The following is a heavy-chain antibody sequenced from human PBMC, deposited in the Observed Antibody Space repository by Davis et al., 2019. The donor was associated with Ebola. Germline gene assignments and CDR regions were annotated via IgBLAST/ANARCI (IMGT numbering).Heavy chain of an antibody. CDR1: GGTFSSYA. CDR2: IIPIFGTA. J-gene: IGHJ4*02. CDR3: AREYCSGGSCYYDY. D-gene: IGHD2-15*01. V-gene: IGHV1-69*13. Sequence: SVKVSCKASGGTFSSYAISWVRQAPGQGLEWMGGIIPIFGTANYAQKFQGRVTITADESTSTAYMELSSLRSEDTAVYYCAREYCSGGSCYYDYWGQGTLVTVSS.